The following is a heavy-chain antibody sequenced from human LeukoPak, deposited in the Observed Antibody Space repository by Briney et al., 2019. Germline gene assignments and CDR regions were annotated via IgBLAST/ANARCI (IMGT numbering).Heavy chain of an antibody. J-gene: IGHJ4*02. CDR3: ARDASRIQLWPL. Sequence: PSETLSLTCTVSGGSISSYYCSWIRQPPGKGLEWIGSIYYSGSTHYSPSLKSRVTISVDMSKNQFSLKLSSVTAADTAIYYCARDASRIQLWPLWGQGTLVTVSS. V-gene: IGHV4-39*07. CDR2: IYYSGST. CDR1: GGSISSYY. D-gene: IGHD5-18*01.